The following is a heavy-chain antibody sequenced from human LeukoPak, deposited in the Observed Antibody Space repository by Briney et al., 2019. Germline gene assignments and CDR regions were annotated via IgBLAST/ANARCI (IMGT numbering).Heavy chain of an antibody. V-gene: IGHV4-38-2*01. CDR3: ARYSYYYYMDV. CDR2: IYHSGST. D-gene: IGHD2-21*01. CDR1: GYSISSGYY. Sequence: SETLSLTCAVSGYSISSGYYWGWIRQPPGKGREGIGSIYHSGSTYYNPSLKSRVTISVDTSKNQFSLKLSSVTAADTAVYYCARYSYYYYMDVWGKGTTVTVSS. J-gene: IGHJ6*03.